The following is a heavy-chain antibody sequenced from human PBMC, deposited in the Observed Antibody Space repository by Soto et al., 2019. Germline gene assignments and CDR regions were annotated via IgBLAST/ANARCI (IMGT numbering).Heavy chain of an antibody. CDR3: ATPLTSGREQQPVENHAFDI. V-gene: IGHV1-69*02. CDR1: GGTFSCYT. CDR2: IIPILGIA. J-gene: IGHJ3*02. Sequence: SVKASCKASGGTFSCYTISWVRQAPGQGLEWMGRIIPILGIANYAQKFQGRVTITADKATSTAYMELSSLRSEDTAVHYCATPLTSGREQQPVENHAFDIWGQGTMVTVSS. D-gene: IGHD6-13*01.